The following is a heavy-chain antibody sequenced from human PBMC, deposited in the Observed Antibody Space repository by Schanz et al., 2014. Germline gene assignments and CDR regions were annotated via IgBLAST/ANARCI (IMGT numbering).Heavy chain of an antibody. V-gene: IGHV3-48*01. CDR2: ISSASSTI. J-gene: IGHJ4*02. Sequence: EVQLLESGGGLVQPGGSLRLSCAASGFTFSSYAMSWVRQAPGKGLEWVSYISSASSTINYADSVKGRFTISRDNAKNSLYLQMNSLRPEDTAVYYCARGGSGSHYRLDYWGQGTLVTVSS. CDR1: GFTFSSYA. CDR3: ARGGSGSHYRLDY. D-gene: IGHD1-26*01.